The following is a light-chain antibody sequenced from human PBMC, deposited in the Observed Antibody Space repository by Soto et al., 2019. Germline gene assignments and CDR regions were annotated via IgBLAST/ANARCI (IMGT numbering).Light chain of an antibody. CDR3: QPRSKLPIT. Sequence: IVLTQSPSTLSLSPGDRVTLSCRASQSVSNYLAWYQQKPGQAPSLLIYDTSNWATGIPARFSGSGSGTDFPLTINRLDAEDFCVYYFQPRSKLPITVRQGKRLEIK. CDR1: QSVSNY. CDR2: DTS. J-gene: IGKJ5*01. V-gene: IGKV3-11*01.